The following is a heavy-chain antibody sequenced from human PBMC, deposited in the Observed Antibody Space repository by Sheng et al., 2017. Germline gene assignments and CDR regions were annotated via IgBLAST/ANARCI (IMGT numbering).Heavy chain of an antibody. CDR1: GYSFTSYG. CDR3: AKDSGYDLFDH. Sequence: QVQLVQSGAEVKKPGASVKVSCKASGYSFTSYGMSWVRKAPGQGLEWMGWISVYNGNTNYAQKFQGRVSMTTDKSTTTAYMELRSLRSDDTAVYYCAKDSGYDLFDHWGQEPWXPSPQ. J-gene: IGHJ4*01. CDR2: ISVYNGNT. D-gene: IGHD5-12*01. V-gene: IGHV1-18*01.